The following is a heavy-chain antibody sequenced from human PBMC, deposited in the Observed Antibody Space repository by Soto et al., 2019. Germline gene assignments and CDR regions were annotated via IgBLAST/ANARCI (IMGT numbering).Heavy chain of an antibody. J-gene: IGHJ4*02. CDR3: AKDMSWALVVPAATHFDY. D-gene: IGHD2-2*01. CDR2: ISWNSGSI. V-gene: IGHV3-9*01. CDR1: GFTFDDYA. Sequence: PGGSLRLSCAASGFTFDDYAMHWVRQAPGKGPEWVSGISWNSGSIGYADSVKGRFTISRDNAKNSLYLQMNSLRAEDTALYYCAKDMSWALVVPAATHFDYWGQGTLVTVSS.